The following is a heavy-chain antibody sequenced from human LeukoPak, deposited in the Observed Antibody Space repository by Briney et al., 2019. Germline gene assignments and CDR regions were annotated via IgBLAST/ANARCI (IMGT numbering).Heavy chain of an antibody. Sequence: ASVKVSCKASGVTFTSSAMQWVRQTRGQRLEWIGWIGVGSGNTNYAQKFQERVTITRDISTSTAYMELSSLRSEDTAVYYCAADPPVAGTKGALDIWGQGTMVTVSS. J-gene: IGHJ3*02. CDR3: AADPPVAGTKGALDI. V-gene: IGHV1-58*02. CDR1: GVTFTSSA. D-gene: IGHD6-19*01. CDR2: IGVGSGNT.